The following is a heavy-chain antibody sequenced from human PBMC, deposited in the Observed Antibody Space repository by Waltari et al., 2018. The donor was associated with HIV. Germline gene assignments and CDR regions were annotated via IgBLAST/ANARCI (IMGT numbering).Heavy chain of an antibody. Sequence: QVQLVQSGAEVKKPGASVKVSCKAFGYTFTSYDINWVRQATGHGLEWMGWMNPDSGNTGYAKEFQGRVTMTRKTSITTAYMDLSGLTSDDTAVYFCARDRSIVSRHYDNAVSPYFDSWGQGTLVTVSS. J-gene: IGHJ4*02. CDR3: ARDRSIVSRHYDNAVSPYFDS. CDR2: MNPDSGNT. V-gene: IGHV1-8*01. D-gene: IGHD3-22*01. CDR1: GYTFTSYD.